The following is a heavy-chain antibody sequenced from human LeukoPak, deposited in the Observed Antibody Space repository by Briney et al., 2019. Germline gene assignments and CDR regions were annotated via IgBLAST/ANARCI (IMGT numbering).Heavy chain of an antibody. CDR2: INHSGSS. CDR1: GVSFSGYY. Sequence: SETLSLTCAVYGVSFSGYYWSWLRQPPGKGLEWIGEINHSGSSNYNPSLKRRVTISVDTSKNQFSLKLTSVTAADTAVYYCASSQQELGYCSGGSCPRYFQHWGQGTLVTVSS. V-gene: IGHV4-34*01. D-gene: IGHD2-15*01. J-gene: IGHJ1*01. CDR3: ASSQQELGYCSGGSCPRYFQH.